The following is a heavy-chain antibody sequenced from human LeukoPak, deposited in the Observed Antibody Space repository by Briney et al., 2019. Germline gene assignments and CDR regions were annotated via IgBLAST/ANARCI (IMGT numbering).Heavy chain of an antibody. CDR2: ISGSDGST. Sequence: PGGSLRLSCAASGFTFSSYAMTWVRQAPDKGLEWVSVISGSDGSTYYADSVKGRFTISRDDSQNTLCLQMNSLSAEDTAVYYCAKVETSGGANCYALDYWGQGTLVTVSS. V-gene: IGHV3-23*01. D-gene: IGHD2-2*01. CDR3: AKVETSGGANCYALDY. CDR1: GFTFSSYA. J-gene: IGHJ4*02.